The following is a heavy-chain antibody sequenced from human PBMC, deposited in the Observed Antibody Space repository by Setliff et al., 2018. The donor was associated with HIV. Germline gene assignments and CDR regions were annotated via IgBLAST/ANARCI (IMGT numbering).Heavy chain of an antibody. D-gene: IGHD6-13*01. CDR3: ASAVGSSSWLRALDY. CDR1: GDSISSSNW. V-gene: IGHV4-4*02. J-gene: IGHJ4*02. CDR2: IYHSGST. Sequence: SETLSLTCAVSGDSISSSNWWNWVRQPPGKGLEWIGEIYHSGSTNYNPSLKSRVTISVDKSKNQFSLKLTSVTAADTSVYYCASAVGSSSWLRALDYWGQGTLVTVSS.